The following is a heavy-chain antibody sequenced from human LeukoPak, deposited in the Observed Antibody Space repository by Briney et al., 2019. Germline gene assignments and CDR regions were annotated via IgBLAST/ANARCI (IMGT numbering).Heavy chain of an antibody. CDR2: ISSSSSYT. D-gene: IGHD3-10*01. CDR1: GFTFSSYS. J-gene: IGHJ4*02. Sequence: QSGGSLRLSCVDSGFTFSSYSMNWVRQAPGKGLEWVSSISSSSSYTNYADSVRGRFTISRENAKNSLYLQMNSLRAEDTAVYYCARDLGVVRGVFTLDYWGQGTLVTVSS. V-gene: IGHV3-21*01. CDR3: ARDLGVVRGVFTLDY.